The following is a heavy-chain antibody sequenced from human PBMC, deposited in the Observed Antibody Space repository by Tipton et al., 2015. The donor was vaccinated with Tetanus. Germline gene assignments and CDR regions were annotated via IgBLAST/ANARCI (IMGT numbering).Heavy chain of an antibody. J-gene: IGHJ4*02. D-gene: IGHD3-22*01. CDR2: IYYSGGT. Sequence: TLSLTCTVSGGSISSGDYYWSWIRQPPGKGLEWIGYIYYSGGTYYNPSLKSRVTISVDTSKNQFSLKLSSVTAADTAVYYCARGLMGYYYDSSGPYFDYWGQGTLVTVSS. CDR1: GGSISSGDYY. V-gene: IGHV4-30-4*01. CDR3: ARGLMGYYYDSSGPYFDY.